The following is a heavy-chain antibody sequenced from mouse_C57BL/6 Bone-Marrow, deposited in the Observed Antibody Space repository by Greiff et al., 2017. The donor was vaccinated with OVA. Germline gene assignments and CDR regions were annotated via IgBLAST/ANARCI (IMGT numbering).Heavy chain of an antibody. CDR2: IDPETGGT. CDR3: TYYYGSAWFAY. Sequence: VKLQESGAELVRPGASVTLSCKASGYTFTDYEMPWVKQTPVHGLEWIGAIDPETGGTAYNQKFKGKAILTADKSSSTAYMELRSLTSEDSAVYYCTYYYGSAWFAYWGQGTLVTVSA. J-gene: IGHJ3*01. CDR1: GYTFTDYE. D-gene: IGHD1-1*01. V-gene: IGHV1-15*01.